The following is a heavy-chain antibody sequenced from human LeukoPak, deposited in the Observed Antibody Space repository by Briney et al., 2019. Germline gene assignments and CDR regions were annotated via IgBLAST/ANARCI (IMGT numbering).Heavy chain of an antibody. CDR1: GFTFSSFA. V-gene: IGHV3-23*01. J-gene: IGHJ4*02. Sequence: GGSLRLSCAASGFTFSSFAMSCVRQAPGKGLEWVSTIGRSGDGTYYADSVKGRFTISRDNSKNTLYLQMNSLRAEDTAVYYCATRRPYYFDYWGQGTLVTVSS. CDR3: ATRRPYYFDY. CDR2: IGRSGDGT.